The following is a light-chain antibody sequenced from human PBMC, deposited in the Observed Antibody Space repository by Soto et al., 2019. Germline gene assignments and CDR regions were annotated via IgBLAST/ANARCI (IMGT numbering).Light chain of an antibody. V-gene: IGLV2-14*01. J-gene: IGLJ2*01. Sequence: QSVLTQPASVSGSPGQSITISCTGTSSDVGGYNYVSWYQQHPGKGPKLMIYDVSNRPSGVSTRLSGSKSGNTASLTISGLQAEDEGDYYCSSYTSSSTYVIFGGGTKLTVL. CDR2: DVS. CDR1: SSDVGGYNY. CDR3: SSYTSSSTYVI.